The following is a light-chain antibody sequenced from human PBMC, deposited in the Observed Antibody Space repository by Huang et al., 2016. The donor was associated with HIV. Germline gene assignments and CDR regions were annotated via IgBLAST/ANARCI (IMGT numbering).Light chain of an antibody. Sequence: EIVLTQSPVTLSVSPGERVTLSFRASQSVSNKLAWYQQKPGQPPRLLIYGASARATGVPARFSGGGSGTDFSLTINSLQSEDFGVYYCQHYDNWPPLTFGGGSKVQIK. V-gene: IGKV3-15*01. J-gene: IGKJ4*01. CDR1: QSVSNK. CDR2: GAS. CDR3: QHYDNWPPLT.